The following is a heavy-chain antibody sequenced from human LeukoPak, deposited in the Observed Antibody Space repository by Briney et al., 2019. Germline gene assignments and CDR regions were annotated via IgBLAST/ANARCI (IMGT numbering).Heavy chain of an antibody. D-gene: IGHD2-15*01. CDR3: TKAPIVSCSGAFCYPFDS. CDR1: GFTFSSYG. V-gene: IGHV3-30*18. J-gene: IGHJ4*02. CDR2: ISYDGSNK. Sequence: QPGRSLRLSCAASGFTFSSYGMHWVRQAPGKGLEWVAVISYDGSNKYYADSVKGRFTISRDNSKNTLYLQMNSLRAEDTAIYYCTKAPIVSCSGAFCYPFDSWGQVTLVTVSS.